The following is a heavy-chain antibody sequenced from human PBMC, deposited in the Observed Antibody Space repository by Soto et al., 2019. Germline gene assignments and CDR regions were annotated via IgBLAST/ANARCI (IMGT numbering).Heavy chain of an antibody. CDR3: ARSIGFFDY. D-gene: IGHD3-22*01. Sequence: PSETLSLTCTVSGGSISNYYWSWIRQPPGKGLEWIGYIYYSGSTNYNPSLKSRVTISVDTSKNQFSLKLSSVTAADTAVYYCARSIGFFDYWGQGTLVTVSS. CDR1: GGSISNYY. CDR2: IYYSGST. V-gene: IGHV4-59*01. J-gene: IGHJ4*02.